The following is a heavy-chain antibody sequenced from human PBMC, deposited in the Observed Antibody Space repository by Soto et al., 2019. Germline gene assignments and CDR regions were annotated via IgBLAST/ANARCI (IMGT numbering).Heavy chain of an antibody. CDR2: ISAYNGNT. CDR1: GYTFTSYG. D-gene: IGHD3-9*01. J-gene: IGHJ5*02. V-gene: IGHV1-18*01. CDR3: ARAHYDILTGAPNWFDP. Sequence: QVQLVQSGAEVKKPGASVKVSCKASGYTFTSYGISWVRQAPGQGLEWMGWISAYNGNTNYAQKLQGRVTMTTDTPTSTAYMELRSLRSDDTAVYYCARAHYDILTGAPNWFDPWGQGTLVTVSS.